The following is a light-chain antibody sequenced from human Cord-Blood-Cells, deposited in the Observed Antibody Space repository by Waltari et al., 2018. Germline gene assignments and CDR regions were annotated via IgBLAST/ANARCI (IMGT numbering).Light chain of an antibody. CDR2: KAS. Sequence: DIQMTQSPSTLSASVGDRVTITCRASQSNSSGLAWYQQKPGEAPKLLIYKASSLESGVPSRFSGSGSCTEFTLTIISRQPDDFATYYCQQYNSYSYTFGQGTKLEIK. J-gene: IGKJ2*01. CDR3: QQYNSYSYT. V-gene: IGKV1-5*03. CDR1: QSNSSG.